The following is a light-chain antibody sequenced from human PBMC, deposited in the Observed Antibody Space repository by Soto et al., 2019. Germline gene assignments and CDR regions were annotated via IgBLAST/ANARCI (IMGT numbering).Light chain of an antibody. V-gene: IGLV2-14*01. Sequence: QSVLTQPASVSGSPGQSITISCTGTSSDVGGYSYVSWYQQHPGKAPKLIIYEVTSRPSGVSSRFSGSKSGNTASLTISGRQTEDEADYYCSSFERSGTRVIGGGTKLTVL. J-gene: IGLJ2*01. CDR1: SSDVGGYSY. CDR3: SSFERSGTRV. CDR2: EVT.